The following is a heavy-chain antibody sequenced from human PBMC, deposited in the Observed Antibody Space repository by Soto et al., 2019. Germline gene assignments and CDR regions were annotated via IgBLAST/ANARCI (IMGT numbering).Heavy chain of an antibody. J-gene: IGHJ4*01. CDR3: AFKGNFLAHY. CDR1: GFTFSGYA. CDR2: ISTSGDRP. V-gene: IGHV3-23*01. D-gene: IGHD3-10*01. Sequence: GSLRLSCAGSGFTFSGYAMTWVRQAPGKGLEWVSVISTSGDRPDYADSVKGRVTISRDNSKNMLYLQMNSLRVDDTAINDFAFKGNFLAHYWVHGTPVTVSS.